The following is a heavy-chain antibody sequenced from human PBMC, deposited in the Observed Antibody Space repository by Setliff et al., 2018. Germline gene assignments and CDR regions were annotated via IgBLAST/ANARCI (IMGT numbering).Heavy chain of an antibody. J-gene: IGHJ4*02. D-gene: IGHD3-10*01. CDR1: GDSIISSRYY. Sequence: SETLSLTCSVSGDSIISSRYYWGWIRQPPGKVLEWIASIFYSGSTYYTPSLKSRVTMSVDTSKNQFCLKLSSVTAADTAVYYCARDRTYYGSGTYTRWFDYWGQGTLVTVSS. V-gene: IGHV4-39*07. CDR2: IFYSGST. CDR3: ARDRTYYGSGTYTRWFDY.